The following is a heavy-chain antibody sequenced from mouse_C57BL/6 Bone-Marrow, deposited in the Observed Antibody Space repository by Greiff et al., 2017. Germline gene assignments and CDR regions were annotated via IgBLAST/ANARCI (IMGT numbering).Heavy chain of an antibody. Sequence: QQSCKASGYTFTSYWMHWVKQRPGRGLEWIGRINPNSGGTKYNETFKSKATLTVDKPSSTAYVQLSSLTSEDSAVYYFSSCNWENAMDYWGQGTSVTVSS. J-gene: IGHJ4*01. CDR1: GYTFTSYW. CDR3: SSCNWENAMDY. CDR2: INPNSGGT. D-gene: IGHD4-1*01. V-gene: IGHV1-72*01.